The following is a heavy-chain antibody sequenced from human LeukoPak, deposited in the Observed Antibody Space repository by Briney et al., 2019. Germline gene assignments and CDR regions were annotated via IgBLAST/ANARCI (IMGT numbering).Heavy chain of an antibody. CDR3: ARARGVRYYYYMDV. J-gene: IGHJ6*03. V-gene: IGHV3-23*01. CDR2: ISGRGGST. Sequence: GGPLSLSCGPCGFPLRSYAMRGVGQAPGKGVEWVAAISGRGGSTYYAASVKGRFNISRDNSKNTLYLQMNSLRAEDTAVYYCARARGVRYYYYMDVWGKGTTVTVSS. D-gene: IGHD3-10*01. CDR1: GFPLRSYA.